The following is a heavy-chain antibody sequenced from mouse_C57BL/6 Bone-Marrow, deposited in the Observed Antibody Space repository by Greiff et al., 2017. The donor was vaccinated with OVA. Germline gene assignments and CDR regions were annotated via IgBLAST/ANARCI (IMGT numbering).Heavy chain of an antibody. CDR3: ARGGYYEYDTFAY. CDR1: GYSITSGYY. Sequence: EVKLVESGPGLVKPSQSLSLTCSVTGYSITSGYYWNWIRQFPGNKLEWMGYISYDGSNNYNPSLKNRISITRDTSKNQFFLKLNSVTTEDTATYYCARGGYYEYDTFAYWGQGTLVTVSA. J-gene: IGHJ3*01. D-gene: IGHD2-4*01. V-gene: IGHV3-6*01. CDR2: ISYDGSN.